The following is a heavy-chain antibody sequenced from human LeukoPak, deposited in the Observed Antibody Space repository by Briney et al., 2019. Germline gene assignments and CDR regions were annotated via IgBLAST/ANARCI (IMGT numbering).Heavy chain of an antibody. Sequence: ASVKVSCKASGYTFTTYGITWVRQAPGQGLEWMGWISAYNGNTNYAQKLQGRVTMTTDTSTSTAYMELRSLRSDDTAVYYCARGFPPRRNYDSSGYYSYYFDYWGQGTLVTVSS. D-gene: IGHD3-22*01. CDR1: GYTFTTYG. J-gene: IGHJ4*02. CDR3: ARGFPPRRNYDSSGYYSYYFDY. V-gene: IGHV1-18*01. CDR2: ISAYNGNT.